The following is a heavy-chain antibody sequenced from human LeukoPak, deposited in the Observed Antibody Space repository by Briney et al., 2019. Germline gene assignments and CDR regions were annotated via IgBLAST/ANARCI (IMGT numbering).Heavy chain of an antibody. CDR3: ARDPAYCGGDCYIDY. J-gene: IGHJ4*02. V-gene: IGHV3-74*01. D-gene: IGHD2-21*02. CDR2: INSDGSST. Sequence: GGSLRLSCAASRFTFSNYAMSWVRRAPGKGLVWVSRINSDGSSTSYADSVKGRFTISRDNAKNTLYLQMNSLRAEDTAVYYCARDPAYCGGDCYIDYWGQGTLVTVSS. CDR1: RFTFSNYA.